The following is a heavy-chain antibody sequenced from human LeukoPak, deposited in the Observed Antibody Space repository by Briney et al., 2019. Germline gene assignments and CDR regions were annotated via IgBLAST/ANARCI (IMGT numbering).Heavy chain of an antibody. J-gene: IGHJ4*02. V-gene: IGHV1-69*01. D-gene: IGHD3-9*01. Sequence: SAKVSCKASGGTFSSYAISWVRQAPGQGLEWMGGIIPIFGTANYAQKFQGRVTITADESTSTAYMELSSLRSEDTAVYYCARARGYDILTGRLHYFDYWGQGTLVTVSS. CDR3: ARARGYDILTGRLHYFDY. CDR2: IIPIFGTA. CDR1: GGTFSSYA.